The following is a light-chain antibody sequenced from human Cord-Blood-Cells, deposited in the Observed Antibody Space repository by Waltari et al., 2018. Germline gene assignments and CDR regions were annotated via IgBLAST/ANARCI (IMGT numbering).Light chain of an antibody. CDR2: AAS. V-gene: IGKV1-39*01. Sequence: DIQMTQSPSSLSASVGDRVTITCRASQSISSYLNWYQQKPGKAPKLPIYAASSLQSGLPARFSGSGSGTDFTLTISSLQPEDFATYYCQQSYSTPYTFSQGTKLEIK. J-gene: IGKJ2*01. CDR1: QSISSY. CDR3: QQSYSTPYT.